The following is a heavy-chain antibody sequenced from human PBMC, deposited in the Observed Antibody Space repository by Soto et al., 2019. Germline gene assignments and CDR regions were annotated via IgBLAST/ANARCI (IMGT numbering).Heavy chain of an antibody. Sequence: ETLSLTCAVYGGSFSGYYWSWIRQPPGKGLEWIGEINHSGSTNYNPSLKSRVTISVDTSKNQFSLKLSSVTAADTAVYYCARGKVVPAFGENWFDPWGQGTLVTVSS. CDR3: ARGKVVPAFGENWFDP. CDR1: GGSFSGYY. J-gene: IGHJ5*02. D-gene: IGHD2-2*01. CDR2: INHSGST. V-gene: IGHV4-34*01.